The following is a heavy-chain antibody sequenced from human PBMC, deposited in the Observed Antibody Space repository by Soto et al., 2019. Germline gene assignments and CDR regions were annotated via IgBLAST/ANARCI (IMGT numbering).Heavy chain of an antibody. Sequence: QVQLVESGGGVVQPGRSLRLSCAASGFTFSTYAMHWVRQAPGKGLEWVAVISYDGTNKYYADSVRGRFTISRDNSKNTLFLQMTSLRDEDTAVYYCVNDGGGYNYGYVMLDKYYYGMDVWGQGTTVTVSS. D-gene: IGHD5-18*01. CDR2: ISYDGTNK. J-gene: IGHJ6*02. CDR1: GFTFSTYA. CDR3: VNDGGGYNYGYVMLDKYYYGMDV. V-gene: IGHV3-30-3*02.